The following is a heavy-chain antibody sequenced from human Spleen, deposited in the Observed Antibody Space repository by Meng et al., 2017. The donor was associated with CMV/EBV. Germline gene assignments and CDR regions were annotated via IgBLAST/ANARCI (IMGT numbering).Heavy chain of an antibody. CDR2: IKPNSGGT. Sequence: SGYTFTGYYIHWVRQAPGQGLEWMGWIKPNSGGTKYAQKFQDRVTMTRDTSISTAYMELGRLKSDDTAIYYCARVIAVAGTAPFDHWGQGTLVTVSS. V-gene: IGHV1-2*02. D-gene: IGHD6-19*01. CDR1: GYTFTGYY. J-gene: IGHJ4*02. CDR3: ARVIAVAGTAPFDH.